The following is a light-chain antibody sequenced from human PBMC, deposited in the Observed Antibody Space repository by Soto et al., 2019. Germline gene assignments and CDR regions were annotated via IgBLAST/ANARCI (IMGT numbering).Light chain of an antibody. CDR2: DYS. J-gene: IGLJ1*01. CDR3: QVWSSSSYSRV. CDR1: NIGSKS. V-gene: IGLV3-21*02. Sequence: YEMTQPPSVSVAPGQTARITCGGNNIGSKSVHWYQQKPGQAPVLVVYDYSDRPSGIPERFSGSNSGNTATLTISRVEAGDEAGYYCQVWSSSSYSRVFGNGSKVTVL.